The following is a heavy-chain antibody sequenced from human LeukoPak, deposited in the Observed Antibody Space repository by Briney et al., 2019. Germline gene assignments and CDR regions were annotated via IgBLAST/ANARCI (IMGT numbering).Heavy chain of an antibody. V-gene: IGHV3-43*02. CDR1: GFTFHDYA. Sequence: GGSLRLSCAASGFTFHDYAMHWVRQAPGRGVEWVSLISGDGGSTYYADSVKGRFTISRDNSKNSLYLEMNSLRTEDTALYYCAKDIEYPGYYYYGMDVWGQGTPVTVSS. D-gene: IGHD2-2*01. J-gene: IGHJ6*02. CDR2: ISGDGGST. CDR3: AKDIEYPGYYYYGMDV.